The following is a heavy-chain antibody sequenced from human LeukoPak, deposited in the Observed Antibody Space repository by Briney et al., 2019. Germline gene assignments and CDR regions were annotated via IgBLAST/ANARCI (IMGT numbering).Heavy chain of an antibody. V-gene: IGHV1-69*13. CDR3: AMSGSYFDY. D-gene: IGHD1-26*01. J-gene: IGHJ4*02. Sequence: ASVKVSCKASGYTFTSYGISWVRQAPGQGLEWMGGIIPIFGTANYAQKFQGRVTITADESTSTAYMELSSLRSEDTAVYYCAMSGSYFDYWGQGTLVTVSS. CDR2: IIPIFGTA. CDR1: GYTFTSYG.